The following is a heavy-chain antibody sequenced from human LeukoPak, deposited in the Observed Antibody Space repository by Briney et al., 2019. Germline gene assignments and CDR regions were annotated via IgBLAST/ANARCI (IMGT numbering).Heavy chain of an antibody. CDR2: MNPNSSNT. Sequence: ASVKVSCKASGYTFTSYDINWVRQATGQGLEWMGWMNPNSSNTGYAQKFQGRVTMTRNTSISTAYMELSSLRSDDTAVYYWVRGTYQLPQWGQGTLVTVSS. V-gene: IGHV1-8*01. CDR1: GYTFTSYD. D-gene: IGHD2-2*01. CDR3: VRGTYQLPQ. J-gene: IGHJ4*02.